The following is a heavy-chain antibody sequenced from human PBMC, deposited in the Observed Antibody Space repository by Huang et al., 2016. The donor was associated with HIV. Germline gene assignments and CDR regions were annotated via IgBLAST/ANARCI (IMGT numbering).Heavy chain of an antibody. CDR3: AKESRWFSDFDQ. Sequence: QVQLVESGGGVVQPGTSLRLSCAASGFIFSNFGMDWVRQAPGKGLEWVAVISYDGRSDRYSDSVKGRFTTSRDNDKNTLSLEMNRLRHDDTAVYYCAKESRWFSDFDQWGQGTLVTVSS. D-gene: IGHD2-15*01. J-gene: IGHJ5*02. CDR2: ISYDGRSD. CDR1: GFIFSNFG. V-gene: IGHV3-30*18.